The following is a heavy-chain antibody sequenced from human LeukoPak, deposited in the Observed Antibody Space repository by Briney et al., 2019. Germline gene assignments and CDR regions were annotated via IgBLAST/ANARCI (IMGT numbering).Heavy chain of an antibody. D-gene: IGHD1-26*01. CDR2: INHSGST. Sequence: SETLSLTCAVYGGSFSGYYWSWIRQPPGKGLERIGEINHSGSTNYNPSLKSRVTISVDTSKNQFSLKLSSVTAADTAVYYCARGVTRSPYSGSYYFDYSGQGTLVTVSS. J-gene: IGHJ4*02. CDR3: ARGVTRSPYSGSYYFDY. CDR1: GGSFSGYY. V-gene: IGHV4-34*01.